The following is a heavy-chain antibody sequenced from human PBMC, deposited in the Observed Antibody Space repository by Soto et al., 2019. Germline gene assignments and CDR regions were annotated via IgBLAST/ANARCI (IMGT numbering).Heavy chain of an antibody. CDR3: AKTRRPPYITFGGVTY. CDR2: IYPGDSDT. V-gene: IGHV5-51*01. Sequence: GEPLKISCKGSGYSFTSYWIGWVRQMPGKGLEWMGIIYPGDSDTRYSPSFQGQVTISRDNSKNTLYLQMNSLRAEDTAVYYCAKTRRPPYITFGGVTYWGQGTLVTVSS. D-gene: IGHD3-16*01. J-gene: IGHJ4*02. CDR1: GYSFTSYW.